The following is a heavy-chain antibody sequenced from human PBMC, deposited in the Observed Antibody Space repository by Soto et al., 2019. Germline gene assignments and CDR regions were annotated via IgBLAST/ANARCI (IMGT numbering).Heavy chain of an antibody. CDR1: GFTFTRYS. CDR2: ISSTTNYI. Sequence: GGSLRLTCAASGFTFTRYSMNWVRQAPGKGLEWVSSISSTTNYIYYGDSMKGRFTISRDNAKNSLYLEMNSLRAEDTAVYYCARESEDLTSNFDYWGQGTLVTVSS. CDR3: ARESEDLTSNFDY. J-gene: IGHJ4*02. V-gene: IGHV3-21*06.